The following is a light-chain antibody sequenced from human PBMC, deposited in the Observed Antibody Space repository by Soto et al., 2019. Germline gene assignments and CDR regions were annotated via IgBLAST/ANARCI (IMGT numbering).Light chain of an antibody. Sequence: DIQMTQSPSTLSASVGDRVTITCRASQSISSWLAWYQQKPGKAPKLLIYKASSLESGVPSRFSGSGSGTEFTLTISTLPPDDFATYSCEQYNSYRRTFGQGTKVVIK. V-gene: IGKV1-5*03. J-gene: IGKJ1*01. CDR2: KAS. CDR1: QSISSW. CDR3: EQYNSYRRT.